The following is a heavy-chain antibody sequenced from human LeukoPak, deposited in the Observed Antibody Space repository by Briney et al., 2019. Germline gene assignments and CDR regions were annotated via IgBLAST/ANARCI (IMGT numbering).Heavy chain of an antibody. Sequence: GGSLRLSCAASGFTVSSNYMSWVRQAPGKGLEWVSVIYSGGSTYYADSVKGRFTISRDNSKNTLYLQMNSLRAEDTAVYYCARAGEVWFGEFPVYWGQGTLVTVSS. CDR1: GFTVSSNY. CDR3: ARAGEVWFGEFPVY. D-gene: IGHD3-10*01. V-gene: IGHV3-53*05. CDR2: IYSGGST. J-gene: IGHJ4*02.